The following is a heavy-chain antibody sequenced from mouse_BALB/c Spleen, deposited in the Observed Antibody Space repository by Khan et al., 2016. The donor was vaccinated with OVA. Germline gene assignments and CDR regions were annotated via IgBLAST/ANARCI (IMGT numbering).Heavy chain of an antibody. CDR2: ISYSGSN. D-gene: IGHD2-3*01. Sequence: EVELVESGPGLVKPSQSLSLTCTVTGYSITSDYAWNWIRQFPGNTLELMGYISYSGSNNYNPSLKSRISITRDTSKNQFILQLNSVTTEDTATYYCARDGSRYNYAMDYWGQGTSVTVSS. J-gene: IGHJ4*01. V-gene: IGHV3-2*02. CDR3: ARDGSRYNYAMDY. CDR1: GYSITSDYA.